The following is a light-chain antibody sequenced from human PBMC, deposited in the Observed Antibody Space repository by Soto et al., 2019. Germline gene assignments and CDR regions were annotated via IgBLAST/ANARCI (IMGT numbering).Light chain of an antibody. CDR3: QQYSTYPWT. CDR1: QSISSW. CDR2: DAS. J-gene: IGKJ1*01. V-gene: IGKV1-5*01. Sequence: DIQMTHSPSTLSASVGDRVTITCRASQSISSWLAWYQQKPGKAPKVLIFDASSLESGVPSRFSGSGSATEFTLTISSLQPDDFATYYCQQYSTYPWTFGQGTKV.